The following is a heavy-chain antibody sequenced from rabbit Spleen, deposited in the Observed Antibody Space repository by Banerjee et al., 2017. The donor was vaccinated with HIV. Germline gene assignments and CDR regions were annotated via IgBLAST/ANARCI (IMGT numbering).Heavy chain of an antibody. D-gene: IGHD3-1*01. V-gene: IGHV1S45*01. CDR2: IDIDSSGTT. J-gene: IGHJ4*01. Sequence: QELLVESGGDLVKPGASLTLTCKASGFDFSRSDWICWVRQAPGKGLEWIACIDIDSSGTTYYASWAKGRFTISKTSSTTVTLQMTSLTAADTATYFCARDRPGSDKFDLWGQGTLVTVS. CDR1: GFDFSRSDW. CDR3: ARDRPGSDKFDL.